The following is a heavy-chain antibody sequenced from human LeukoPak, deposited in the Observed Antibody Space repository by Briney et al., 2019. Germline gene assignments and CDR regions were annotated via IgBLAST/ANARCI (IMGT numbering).Heavy chain of an antibody. CDR1: GFTFSSYG. V-gene: IGHV3-30*03. Sequence: HPGRSLRLSCAASGFTFSSYGMHWVRQAPGKGLEWVAVISHDGSNKYYADSVKGRFTISRDNSKNTLYMQMNSLRAEDTAVYYCARAEIASADSLDYWGQGTLVTVSS. CDR3: ARAEIASADSLDY. J-gene: IGHJ4*02. D-gene: IGHD6-13*01. CDR2: ISHDGSNK.